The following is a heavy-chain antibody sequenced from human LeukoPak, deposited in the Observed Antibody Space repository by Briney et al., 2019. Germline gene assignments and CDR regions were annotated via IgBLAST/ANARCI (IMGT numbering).Heavy chain of an antibody. CDR2: IYSGGST. CDR1: GFTVSSNY. CDR3: ARDSGGGHFDY. V-gene: IGHV3-66*01. Sequence: GGSLRLSCAASGFTVSSNYMSWVRQAPGKGLEWVSVIYSGGSTYYADSVKGRFTISSDNSKYTLYLQMNSLRAEDTAVYYCARDSGGGHFDYWGQGTLVTVSS. J-gene: IGHJ4*02. D-gene: IGHD3-10*01.